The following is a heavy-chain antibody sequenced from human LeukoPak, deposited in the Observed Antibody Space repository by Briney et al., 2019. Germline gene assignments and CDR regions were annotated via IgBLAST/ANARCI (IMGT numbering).Heavy chain of an antibody. Sequence: GGSLRLSCAASGFTFSSYAMSWVRQAPGKGLEWVANIKQDGSEKYYVDSVKGRFTISRDNAKNSLYLQMNSLRAEDTAVYYCARISGPDYWGQGTLVTVSS. V-gene: IGHV3-7*01. CDR1: GFTFSSYA. D-gene: IGHD6-19*01. J-gene: IGHJ4*02. CDR2: IKQDGSEK. CDR3: ARISGPDY.